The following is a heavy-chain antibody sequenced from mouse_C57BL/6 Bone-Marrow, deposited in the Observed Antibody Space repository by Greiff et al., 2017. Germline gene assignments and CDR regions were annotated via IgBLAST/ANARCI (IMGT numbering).Heavy chain of an antibody. J-gene: IGHJ3*01. CDR1: GYTFTDYN. CDR3: ARGGPFAY. V-gene: IGHV1-18*01. Sequence: EVQVVESGPELVKPGASVKIPCKASGYTFTDYNMDWVKQSHGKSLEWIGDINPNNGGTIYNQKFKGKATLTVDKSSSTAYMELRSLTSEDTAVYYCARGGPFAYWGQGTLVTVSA. CDR2: INPNNGGT.